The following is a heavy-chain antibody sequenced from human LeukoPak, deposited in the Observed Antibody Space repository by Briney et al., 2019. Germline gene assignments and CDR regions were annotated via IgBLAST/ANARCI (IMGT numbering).Heavy chain of an antibody. V-gene: IGHV4-59*08. CDR3: ARTAVRYNWNEEVGWFDP. D-gene: IGHD1-20*01. CDR1: GGSISSYY. Sequence: KPSETLSLTCTVSGGSISSYYWSWIRQPPGKGLEWIGYIYYSGSTNYNPSLKSRVTISVDTSKNQFSLKLSSVAAADTAVYYCARTAVRYNWNEEVGWFDPWGQGTLVTVSS. CDR2: IYYSGST. J-gene: IGHJ5*02.